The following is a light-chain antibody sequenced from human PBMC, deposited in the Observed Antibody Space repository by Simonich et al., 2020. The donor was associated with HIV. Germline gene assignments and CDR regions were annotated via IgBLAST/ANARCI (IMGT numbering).Light chain of an antibody. CDR3: CSYAGSYTSWV. J-gene: IGLJ3*02. CDR2: DVS. V-gene: IGLV2-11*01. CDR1: SSNVGSYNY. Sequence: QSALTQPRSVSGSPGQSVTISCTGTSSNVGSYNYVSWYQQHPGKAPKLMIYDVSKRPSGVPVLFSGSKSGNTASLTISGLQAEDEADYYCCSYAGSYTSWVFGGGTKLTVL.